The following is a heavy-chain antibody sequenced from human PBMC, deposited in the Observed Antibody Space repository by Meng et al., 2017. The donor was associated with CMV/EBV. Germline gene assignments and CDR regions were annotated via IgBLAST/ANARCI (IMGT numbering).Heavy chain of an antibody. CDR1: GYTFTSYG. V-gene: IGHV1-18*01. D-gene: IGHD2-2*01. CDR3: ARDLRVPARPLYYYYGMDV. J-gene: IGHJ6*02. Sequence: ASVKVSCKASGYTFTSYGISWVRQAPGQGLEWMGWISAYNGNTNYAQKLQGRVTMTTDTSTSTAYMELRSLRSDDTAVYYCARDLRVPARPLYYYYGMDVWGQGTTVTVSS. CDR2: ISAYNGNT.